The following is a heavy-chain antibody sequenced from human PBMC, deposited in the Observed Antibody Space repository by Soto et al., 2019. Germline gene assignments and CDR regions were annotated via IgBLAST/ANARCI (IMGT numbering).Heavy chain of an antibody. D-gene: IGHD1-7*01. J-gene: IGHJ4*02. CDR2: ISYDGSNK. Sequence: QSGGSLRLSCAASGFTFSSYGMHWVRQAPGKGLEWVAVISYDGSNKYYADSVKGRFTISRDNSKNTLYLQMNSLRAEDTAVYYCAKDRELYFDYWGQGTLVTVSS. CDR1: GFTFSSYG. V-gene: IGHV3-30*18. CDR3: AKDRELYFDY.